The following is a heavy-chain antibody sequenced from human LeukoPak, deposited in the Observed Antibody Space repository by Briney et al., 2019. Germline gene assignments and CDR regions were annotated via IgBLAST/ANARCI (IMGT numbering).Heavy chain of an antibody. J-gene: IGHJ3*02. Sequence: GGSLRLSCAASGFAFSSYSMNWVRQAPGKGLEWVSSISTSSSYIYYADSVKGRFTISRDNAKKSLYLQMNSLRADDTAVYYCARGASVVAGNDNAFDIWGQGTMVTVSS. V-gene: IGHV3-21*01. CDR3: ARGASVVAGNDNAFDI. D-gene: IGHD6-19*01. CDR2: ISTSSSYI. CDR1: GFAFSSYS.